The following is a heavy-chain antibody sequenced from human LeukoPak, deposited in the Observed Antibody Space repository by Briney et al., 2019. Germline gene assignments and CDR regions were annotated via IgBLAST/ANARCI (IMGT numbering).Heavy chain of an antibody. CDR2: ISSSGGTI. D-gene: IGHD3-10*01. CDR1: GLTFSDYY. Sequence: GGSLRLSCEASGLTFSDYYMTWIRQAPGKGLEWVSYISSSGGTIYYGDSVQGRFTISRDNAKNSLYLQMNSLRAEDTAVYYCARDFVGGSGGYLDYWGQGTLVTVSS. V-gene: IGHV3-11*01. J-gene: IGHJ4*02. CDR3: ARDFVGGSGGYLDY.